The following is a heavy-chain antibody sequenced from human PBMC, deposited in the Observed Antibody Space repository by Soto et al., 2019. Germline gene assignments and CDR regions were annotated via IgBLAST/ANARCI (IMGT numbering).Heavy chain of an antibody. D-gene: IGHD3-22*01. J-gene: IGHJ4*02. CDR1: GFTFSSYA. Sequence: PGGSLRLSCAASGFTFSSYAMSWVRQAPGKGLEWVSAISGSGGSTYYADSVKGRFTISRDNSKNTLYLQMNSLRAEDTAVYYCAKGSERRSYYYDSSGYYWGQGTLVTVSS. CDR3: AKGSERRSYYYDSSGYY. V-gene: IGHV3-23*01. CDR2: ISGSGGST.